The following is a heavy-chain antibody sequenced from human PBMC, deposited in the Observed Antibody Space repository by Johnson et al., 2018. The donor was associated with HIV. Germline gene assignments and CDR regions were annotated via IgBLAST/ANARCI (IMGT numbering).Heavy chain of an antibody. CDR2: IGTAGDT. CDR1: GFSSRSYD. J-gene: IGHJ3*02. V-gene: IGHV3-13*01. Sequence: VQLVESGGGLVQPGGSLRLSCAASGFSSRSYDMHWVRQRTGKGLEWVSGIGTAGDTYYPASVQGRFTISRVNAKNSLVLQMNSLRGEDTAVYYCTGDGPRDAFDIWGQGTVVIVSS. CDR3: TGDGPRDAFDI.